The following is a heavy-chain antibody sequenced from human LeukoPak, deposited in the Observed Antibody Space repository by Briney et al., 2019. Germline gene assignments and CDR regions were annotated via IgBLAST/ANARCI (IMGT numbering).Heavy chain of an antibody. CDR2: INSDGSRT. CDR3: ARGGPVKSIYDPHWYDP. J-gene: IGHJ5*02. D-gene: IGHD5/OR15-5a*01. Sequence: PGGSLRLSCAVSGFTFSSYWLHWVRQTPGKGLAWVTRINSDGSRTNYADSVKGRFTSSRDNAKNTLYLQMNSLRVEDTAVYFCARGGPVKSIYDPHWYDPWGQGTLVTVSS. V-gene: IGHV3-74*01. CDR1: GFTFSSYW.